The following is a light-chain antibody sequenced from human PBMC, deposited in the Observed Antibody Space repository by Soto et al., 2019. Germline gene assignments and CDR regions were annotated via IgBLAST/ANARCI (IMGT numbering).Light chain of an antibody. CDR3: KKDGKSDMFS. V-gene: IGKV3-20*01. CDR2: GAS. CDR1: QSVRSSY. Sequence: ENVLTQSPGTLSLSQGDRATLSCMASQSVRSSYLAWYLQKPGQSPSLLIYGASNRATGIPDRFSGGGSETKFTLTISRLEPEDFAVYDCKKDGKSDMFSFGQGTQLQIE. J-gene: IGKJ2*01.